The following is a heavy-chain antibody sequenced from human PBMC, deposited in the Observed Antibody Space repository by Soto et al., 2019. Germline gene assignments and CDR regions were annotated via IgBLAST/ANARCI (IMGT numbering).Heavy chain of an antibody. CDR2: IDPSDSYT. V-gene: IGHV5-10-1*01. J-gene: IGHJ6*02. D-gene: IGHD2-21*01. CDR3: ARSLYSGGQMDG. Sequence: VEALKISCQGSLYSITSCWISCVRQMPGKGLEWMGRIDPSDSYTNYSPSFQGHVTISADRSISTAYLQWSSLKASDTAMYYCARSLYSGGQMDGCGQGSMVTVSS. CDR1: LYSITSCW.